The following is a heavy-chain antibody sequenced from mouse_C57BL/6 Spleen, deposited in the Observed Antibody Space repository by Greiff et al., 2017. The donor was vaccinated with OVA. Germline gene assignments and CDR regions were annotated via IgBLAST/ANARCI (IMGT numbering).Heavy chain of an antibody. CDR3: ARRRRGYYFDY. CDR2: IYPRSGNT. V-gene: IGHV1-81*01. CDR1: GYTFTSYG. J-gene: IGHJ2*01. Sequence: QVQLKQSGAELARPGASVKLSCKASGYTFTSYGISWVKQRTGQGLEWIGEIYPRSGNTYYNEKFKGKATLTADKSSSTAYMELRSLTSEDSAVYFSARRRRGYYFDYWGQGTTLTVSS.